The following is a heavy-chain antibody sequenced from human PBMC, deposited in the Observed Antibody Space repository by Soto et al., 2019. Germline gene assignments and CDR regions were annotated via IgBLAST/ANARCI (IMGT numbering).Heavy chain of an antibody. CDR1: GFTFSSYG. D-gene: IGHD3-3*01. CDR3: ARDGPGDCWSGYPTYYFDY. CDR2: IWYDGSNK. V-gene: IGHV3-33*01. Sequence: QVQLVESGGGVVQPGRSLRLSCAASGFTFSSYGMHWVRQAPGKGLEWVAVIWYDGSNKYYADSVKGRFTISRDNSKNTLDLQMNSLRAEDTAVYYCARDGPGDCWSGYPTYYFDYWGQGTLVTGSS. J-gene: IGHJ4*02.